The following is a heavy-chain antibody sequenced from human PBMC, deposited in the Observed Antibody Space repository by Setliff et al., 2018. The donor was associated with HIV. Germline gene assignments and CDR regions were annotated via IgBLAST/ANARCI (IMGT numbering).Heavy chain of an antibody. CDR1: GGSIRSSSHY. CDR3: ARVDCSSTSCYRDYYYYMDV. Sequence: PSETLSLTCTVSGGSIRSSSHYWSWIRQPAGKGLEWIGHIATSGSTDYNPSLKSRVTISVDTSKNPFSLKLSSVTAADTAVYYCARVDCSSTSCYRDYYYYMDVWGKGTTVTVSS. CDR2: IATSGST. D-gene: IGHD2-2*01. V-gene: IGHV4-61*09. J-gene: IGHJ6*03.